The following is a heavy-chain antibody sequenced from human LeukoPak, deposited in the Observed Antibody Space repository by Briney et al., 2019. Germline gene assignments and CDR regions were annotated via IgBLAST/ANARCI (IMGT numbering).Heavy chain of an antibody. CDR1: GFTFSSYG. Sequence: GGSLRLSCAASGFTFSSYGMHWVRQAPGKGLEWVAVIWYDGNNKYYVDSVKGRFTISRDNSKNSLYLQMNSLRAEDTAVYYCARDHAFSPDYWGQGTLVTVSS. CDR3: ARDHAFSPDY. D-gene: IGHD2/OR15-2a*01. J-gene: IGHJ4*02. V-gene: IGHV3-33*01. CDR2: IWYDGNNK.